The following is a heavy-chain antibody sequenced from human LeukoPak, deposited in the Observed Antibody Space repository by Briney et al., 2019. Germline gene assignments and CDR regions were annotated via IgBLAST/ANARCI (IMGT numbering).Heavy chain of an antibody. D-gene: IGHD3-22*01. CDR3: ARHAASGYSLDAFDI. J-gene: IGHJ3*02. Sequence: SETLSLTCSVYGGSLSGYYCVWIRQAPEKGLEWIGEINHSGFTNYNPSLKSRVTISIDTSKNQFSLKLSSATAADTAVYYCARHAASGYSLDAFDIWGQGTMVTVSS. CDR2: INHSGFT. CDR1: GGSLSGYY. V-gene: IGHV4-34*01.